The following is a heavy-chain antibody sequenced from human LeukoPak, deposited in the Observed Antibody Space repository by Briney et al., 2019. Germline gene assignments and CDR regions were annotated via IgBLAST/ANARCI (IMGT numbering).Heavy chain of an antibody. J-gene: IGHJ4*02. Sequence: PSETLSLTCTVSGGSISSSSYYWGWIRQPPGKGLEWIGSIYYSGSTYYNPSLKSRVTISVDTSKNQFSLKLSSVTAADTAVYYCAREWQSSSYHHSTVTTRGIDYWGQGTLVTVSS. CDR3: AREWQSSSYHHSTVTTRGIDY. D-gene: IGHD4-17*01. V-gene: IGHV4-39*07. CDR1: GGSISSSSYY. CDR2: IYYSGST.